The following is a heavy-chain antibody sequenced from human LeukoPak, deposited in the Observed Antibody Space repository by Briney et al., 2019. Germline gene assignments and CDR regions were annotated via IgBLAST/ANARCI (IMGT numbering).Heavy chain of an antibody. D-gene: IGHD2-2*01. CDR1: GDSVSNNIAT. Sequence: SQTLSLTCAISGDSVSNNIATWNWIRQSPSRGLEWLGRTYYRSRWGNDYAISVKSRITINPDTSKNQFSLQLNSVTPEDTAVYYCARRLTQYDCFDPWGQGILVTVSS. CDR3: ARRLTQYDCFDP. CDR2: TYYRSRWGN. J-gene: IGHJ5*02. V-gene: IGHV6-1*01.